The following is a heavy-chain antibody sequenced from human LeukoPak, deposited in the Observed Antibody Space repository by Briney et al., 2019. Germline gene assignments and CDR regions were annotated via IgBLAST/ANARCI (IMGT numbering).Heavy chain of an antibody. CDR3: ARDRPGIAVAGDAFDI. V-gene: IGHV4-59*01. D-gene: IGHD6-19*01. J-gene: IGHJ3*02. CDR1: GGSISSYY. Sequence: PSETLSLTCTVSGGSISSYYWSWIRQPPGKGLEWIGYLYNRGSTNYHPSLKSRVTISVDTSKNQFSLKLRSVTAADTAVYYCARDRPGIAVAGDAFDIWGQGTMVTVSS. CDR2: LYNRGST.